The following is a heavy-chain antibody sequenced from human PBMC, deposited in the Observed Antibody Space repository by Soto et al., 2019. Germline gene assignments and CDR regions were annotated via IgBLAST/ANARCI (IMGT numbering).Heavy chain of an antibody. CDR1: GGTFSNYA. V-gene: IGHV1-69*12. CDR2: IVPIFGTT. D-gene: IGHD6-19*01. Sequence: QVQLVQSGAEVKKSGYSVMVSCKGSGGTFSNYAIDWARLAPGQGLVWMGGIVPIFGTTYYTQKFQGRATIIADDSTTTAYLELSSLRSEDTAIYYCARVEAVAGIYNYHGLDVWGQGTAVTVSS. J-gene: IGHJ6*02. CDR3: ARVEAVAGIYNYHGLDV.